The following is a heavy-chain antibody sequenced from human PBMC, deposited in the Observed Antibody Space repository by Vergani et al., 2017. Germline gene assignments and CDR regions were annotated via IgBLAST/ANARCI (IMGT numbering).Heavy chain of an antibody. Sequence: QVQLVQSGAEVKKPGASVKVSCKASGYTFTSYAMHWVRQAPGQGLEWMGIINPSGGSTSYAQKFQGRVNMTRDTSTSTVYMELSSLRSEDTAVYYCARGGYDFWSGYSIQHYYYYYGMDVWGQGTTVTVSS. CDR2: INPSGGST. CDR1: GYTFTSYA. CDR3: ARGGYDFWSGYSIQHYYYYYGMDV. J-gene: IGHJ6*02. D-gene: IGHD3-3*01. V-gene: IGHV1-46*01.